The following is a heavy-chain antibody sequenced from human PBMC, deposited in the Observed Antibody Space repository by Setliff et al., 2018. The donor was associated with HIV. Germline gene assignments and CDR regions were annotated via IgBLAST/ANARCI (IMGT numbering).Heavy chain of an antibody. J-gene: IGHJ4*02. CDR3: TRRTTALDY. V-gene: IGHV3-48*01. CDR1: GFTFGSYS. CDR2: ITKRADET. D-gene: IGHD4-17*01. Sequence: PGGSLRLSCAASGFTFGSYSMNWVRQAPGKGLEWISYITKRADETHYADSAKGRFSISRDDSKSIAYLQMNSLKTEDTAVYYCTRRTTALDYWGQGTLVTVSS.